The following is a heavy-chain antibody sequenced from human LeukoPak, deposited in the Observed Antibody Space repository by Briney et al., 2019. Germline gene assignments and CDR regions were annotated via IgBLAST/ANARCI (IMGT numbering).Heavy chain of an antibody. CDR2: LSYDGSNK. Sequence: GRSLRLSCAASGLPFSSYPMHWVRQAPGKGLEWVAVLSYDGSNKYYADSVRGRLTISRDNSKNTLYLQMNSLRAKDTAVYYWARSGLGLVTTTDWGQGTLVTVSS. D-gene: IGHD3-22*01. CDR1: GLPFSSYP. CDR3: ARSGLGLVTTTD. J-gene: IGHJ4*02. V-gene: IGHV3-30-3*01.